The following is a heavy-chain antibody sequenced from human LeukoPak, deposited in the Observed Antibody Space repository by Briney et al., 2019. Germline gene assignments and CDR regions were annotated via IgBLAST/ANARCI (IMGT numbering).Heavy chain of an antibody. CDR1: GYTFTGYY. D-gene: IGHD6-19*01. V-gene: IGHV1-2*06. Sequence: ASVKVSCKASGYTFTGYYMHLVRQAPGQGLEWMGRINPNSGGTNYAQKFQGRVTMTRDTSISTAYMELSRLRSDDTAVYYCARAGEWLVDYFDYWGQGTLVTVSS. CDR2: INPNSGGT. J-gene: IGHJ4*02. CDR3: ARAGEWLVDYFDY.